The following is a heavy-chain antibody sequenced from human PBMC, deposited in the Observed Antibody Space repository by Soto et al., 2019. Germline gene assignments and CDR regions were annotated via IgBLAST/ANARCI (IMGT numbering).Heavy chain of an antibody. Sequence: ASVKVSCKASGYTFTSYGISWVRQAPGQGLEWMGWISAYNGNTNYAQKLQGRVTMTTDTSTSTAYMELRSLRSDDTAVYYCARAGYYDFWSSYYNFDYWGQGTLVTVSS. CDR2: ISAYNGNT. D-gene: IGHD3-3*01. CDR1: GYTFTSYG. CDR3: ARAGYYDFWSSYYNFDY. J-gene: IGHJ4*02. V-gene: IGHV1-18*04.